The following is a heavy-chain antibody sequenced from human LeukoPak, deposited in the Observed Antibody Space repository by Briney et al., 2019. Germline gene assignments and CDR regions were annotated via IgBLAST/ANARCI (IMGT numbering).Heavy chain of an antibody. J-gene: IGHJ4*02. D-gene: IGHD6-13*01. CDR2: INHSGST. CDR1: GGSFSGYY. CDR3: ARDGKKRLLYSSSPHYFDY. Sequence: PSETLSLTCAVYGGSFSGYYWSWIRQPPGKGLEWIGEINHSGSTNYNPSLKSRVTISVDTSKNQFSLKLSSVTAADTAVYYCARDGKKRLLYSSSPHYFDYWGQGTLVTVSS. V-gene: IGHV4-34*01.